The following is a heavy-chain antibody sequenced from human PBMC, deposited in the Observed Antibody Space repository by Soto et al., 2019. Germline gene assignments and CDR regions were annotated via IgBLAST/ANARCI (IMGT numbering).Heavy chain of an antibody. CDR2: MNPNSGNT. CDR1: GYTFTTYD. V-gene: IGHV1-8*01. Sequence: QVQLVQSGAEVKKHGASVKVSCKASGYTFTTYDINWVRQASGQGLEWMGWMNPNSGNTGYAQKFQGRVTMTRDTSISTAYIELSSLRSEDTAVYYCATSGSGWYLYWGQGTLVTVSS. D-gene: IGHD6-19*01. CDR3: ATSGSGWYLY. J-gene: IGHJ4*02.